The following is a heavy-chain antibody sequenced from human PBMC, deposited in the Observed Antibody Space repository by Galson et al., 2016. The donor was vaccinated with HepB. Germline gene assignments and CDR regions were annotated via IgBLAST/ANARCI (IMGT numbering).Heavy chain of an antibody. V-gene: IGHV4-39*01. CDR3: ARHSSGWSPEYFPH. CDR2: IHYSGST. J-gene: IGHJ1*01. Sequence: SETLSLTCSVSGGSISSGSYYWGWIRQSPGKGLEWIGSIHYSGSTYVNPSLKSRVTISADKSKNQFSLNLNSVTAADSAVYYCARHSSGWSPEYFPHWGQGTLVTVFS. D-gene: IGHD6-19*01. CDR1: GGSISSGSYY.